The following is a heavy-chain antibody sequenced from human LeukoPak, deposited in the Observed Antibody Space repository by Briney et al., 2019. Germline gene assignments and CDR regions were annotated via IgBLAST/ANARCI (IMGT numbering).Heavy chain of an antibody. V-gene: IGHV1-18*01. CDR1: GYTFTSYG. CDR2: ISAYNGNT. D-gene: IGHD2-2*02. J-gene: IGHJ5*02. Sequence: ASVKVSCKSSGYTFTSYGISWVRQAPGQGLEWMGWISAYNGNTNYAQKLQGRVTMTTDTSTSTAYMELRSLRSDDTAVYYCARDMVVPAALLWFDLWGQGTLVTVSS. CDR3: ARDMVVPAALLWFDL.